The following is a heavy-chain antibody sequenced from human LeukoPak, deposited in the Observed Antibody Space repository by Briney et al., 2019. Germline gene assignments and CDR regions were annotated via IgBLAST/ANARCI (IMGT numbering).Heavy chain of an antibody. Sequence: PGESLKISCMGSGYSFTSYWVSWVRQMPGKGLEWMGRIDPSDSYTNYSPSFQGHVTISADKSISTAYLQWSSLKASDTAMYYCARGITMVRGVLTYYFDYWGQGTLVTVSS. CDR3: ARGITMVRGVLTYYFDY. V-gene: IGHV5-10-1*01. CDR1: GYSFTSYW. D-gene: IGHD3-10*01. CDR2: IDPSDSYT. J-gene: IGHJ4*02.